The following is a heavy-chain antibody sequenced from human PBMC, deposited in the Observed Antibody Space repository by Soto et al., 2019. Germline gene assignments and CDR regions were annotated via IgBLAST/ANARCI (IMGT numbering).Heavy chain of an antibody. V-gene: IGHV4-34*01. D-gene: IGHD3-3*01. Sequence: SETLSLTCAVYGGSFSGYYWSWIRQPPGKGLEWIGEINHSGSTNYNPSLKSRVTISVDTSKNQFSLKLSSVAAADTAVYYCARDLRFLEWLLSYGLDYWGQGTMVTVSS. CDR1: GGSFSGYY. CDR3: ARDLRFLEWLLSYGLDY. J-gene: IGHJ4*02. CDR2: INHSGST.